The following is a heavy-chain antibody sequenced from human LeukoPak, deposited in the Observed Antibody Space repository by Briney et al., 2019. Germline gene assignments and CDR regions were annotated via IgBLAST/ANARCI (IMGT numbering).Heavy chain of an antibody. CDR2: IKQDGSEK. V-gene: IGHV3-7*01. D-gene: IGHD7-27*01. J-gene: IGHJ4*02. CDR3: GRFTRSGDSVY. Sequence: GGSLRLSCAASGFTFSTYWMSWVRQAPGKGLEWVANIKQDGSEKQYVDSVKGRFAISRDNAENSLYLQMNSLKAEDTAVYYCGRFTRSGDSVYWGQGTLVTVSS. CDR1: GFTFSTYW.